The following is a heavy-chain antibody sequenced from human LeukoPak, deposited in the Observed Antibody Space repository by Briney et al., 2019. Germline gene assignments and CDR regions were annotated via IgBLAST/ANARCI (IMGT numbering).Heavy chain of an antibody. D-gene: IGHD3-22*01. CDR3: ATYYYDNSRYYCDY. J-gene: IGHJ4*02. V-gene: IGHV1-2*02. CDR2: INPKNGGP. CDR1: GYTFTAYY. Sequence: GASVKVSCKASGYTFTAYYLHWVRQAPGQGLEWMGWINPKNGGPNYGQKFQGRVTMTMDASISTAYMELSRLRSDETAVYYCATYYYDNSRYYCDYWGQGTLVTVSS.